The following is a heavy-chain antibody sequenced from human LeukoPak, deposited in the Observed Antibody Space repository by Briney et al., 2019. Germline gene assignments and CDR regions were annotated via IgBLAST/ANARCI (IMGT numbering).Heavy chain of an antibody. CDR1: GFTFSSYS. V-gene: IGHV3-48*02. Sequence: PGGSLRLSCAASGFTFSSYSMNWVRQAPGKGLECFSYISSSSNTIYYADSVKGRFTISRDNAKNSLYLQMNSLRDEDTAVYYCARRHSSSWADFDYWGQGTLVTVSS. CDR3: ARRHSSSWADFDY. CDR2: ISSSSNTI. D-gene: IGHD6-6*01. J-gene: IGHJ4*02.